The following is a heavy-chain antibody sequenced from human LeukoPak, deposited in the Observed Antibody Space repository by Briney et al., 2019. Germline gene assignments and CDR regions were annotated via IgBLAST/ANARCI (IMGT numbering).Heavy chain of an antibody. CDR1: GYTFTSYD. J-gene: IGHJ2*01. CDR2: MNPNSGNT. CDR3: ARGIRGGYPYYWYFDL. D-gene: IGHD1-1*01. V-gene: IGHV1-8*01. Sequence: ASVKASCKASGYTFTSYDINWVRQATGQGLEWMGWMNPNSGNTGHAQKFQGRVTMTRNTSISTAYMELSSLRSEDTAVYYCARGIRGGYPYYWYFDLWGRGTLVTVSS.